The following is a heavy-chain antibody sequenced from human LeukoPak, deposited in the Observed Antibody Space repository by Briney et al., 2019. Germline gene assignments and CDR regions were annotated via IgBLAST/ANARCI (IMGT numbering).Heavy chain of an antibody. D-gene: IGHD4-17*01. CDR2: INPNSGGT. V-gene: IGHV1-2*02. Sequence: EASVKVSCKASGYTFTNYYMHWVRQAPGQGLEWMGWINPNSGGTNSAQKFQGRVTMTRDTSISTAYMELSSLRSDDTAVYYCARDQATVSTPWVDYWGQGTLVTVPS. CDR1: GYTFTNYY. J-gene: IGHJ4*02. CDR3: ARDQATVSTPWVDY.